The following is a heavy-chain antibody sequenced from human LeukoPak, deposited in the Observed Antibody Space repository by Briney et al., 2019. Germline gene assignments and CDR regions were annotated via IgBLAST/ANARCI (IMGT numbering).Heavy chain of an antibody. Sequence: GGSLRLSCAASGFTVSSNYMSWVRQAPGKGLECVSVIYSGGGTYYADSAKGRFTISRDNSKNTLYLQMNSLRAEDTAVYYCARLMYYDFWSGYSPKIDEIDPWGQGTLVTVSS. V-gene: IGHV3-66*02. J-gene: IGHJ5*02. CDR2: IYSGGGT. D-gene: IGHD3-3*01. CDR1: GFTVSSNY. CDR3: ARLMYYDFWSGYSPKIDEIDP.